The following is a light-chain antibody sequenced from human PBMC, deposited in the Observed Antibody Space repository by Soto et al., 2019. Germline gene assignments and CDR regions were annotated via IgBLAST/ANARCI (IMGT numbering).Light chain of an antibody. CDR3: QQTYSSPRT. CDR2: AAS. CDR1: QSISSY. V-gene: IGKV1-39*01. J-gene: IGKJ1*01. Sequence: DIQMTQSPSSLSASVGDRVTITCRASQSISSYLNWYQQKPGKAPRLLIYAASSLQSGVPARFSGSGSGTDFTLTISGLQSEDCATYYCQQTYSSPRTFGQGTKVEIK.